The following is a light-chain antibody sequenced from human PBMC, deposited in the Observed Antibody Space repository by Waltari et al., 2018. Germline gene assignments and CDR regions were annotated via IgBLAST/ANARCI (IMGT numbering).Light chain of an antibody. CDR3: QQTEGFPWT. CDR2: GAS. J-gene: IGKJ1*01. Sequence: IQMTQSPSSVSASVGDRVSISCRASLGITRWLAWYQQQPGKAPRLLIYGASNLQSWAPSRFSGSGSGTDFTLTISGLQPEDFGTYYCQQTEGFPWTFGQGTKVEV. V-gene: IGKV1-12*01. CDR1: LGITRW.